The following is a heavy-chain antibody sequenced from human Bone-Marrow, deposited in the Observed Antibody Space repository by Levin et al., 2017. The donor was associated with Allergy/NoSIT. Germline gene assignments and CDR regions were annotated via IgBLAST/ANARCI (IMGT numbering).Heavy chain of an antibody. CDR2: ISNDGRRE. Sequence: LSLTCAASGFTFSDYGMHWVRHVPGKGLEWVATISNDGRREMYADSVRGRFTISRDNSKNTLFLQMRSLGTEDMAVYYCAKPHNWNDFDVAAWGPGTSVTVSS. D-gene: IGHD1-1*01. V-gene: IGHV3-30*18. CDR3: AKPHNWNDFDVAA. J-gene: IGHJ5*02. CDR1: GFTFSDYG.